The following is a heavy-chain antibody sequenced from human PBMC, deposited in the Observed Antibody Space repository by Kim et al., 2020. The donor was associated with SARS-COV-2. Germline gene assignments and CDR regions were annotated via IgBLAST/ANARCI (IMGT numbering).Heavy chain of an antibody. Sequence: SVKVSCKASGGTFSSYAISWVRQAPGQGLEWMGGIIPIFGTANYAQKFQGRVTITADESTSTAYMELSSLRSEDTAVYYCARTGETAAAGKGALGADYYYYGMDVWGQGTTVTVSS. V-gene: IGHV1-69*13. J-gene: IGHJ6*02. CDR1: GGTFSSYA. CDR3: ARTGETAAAGKGALGADYYYYGMDV. D-gene: IGHD6-13*01. CDR2: IIPIFGTA.